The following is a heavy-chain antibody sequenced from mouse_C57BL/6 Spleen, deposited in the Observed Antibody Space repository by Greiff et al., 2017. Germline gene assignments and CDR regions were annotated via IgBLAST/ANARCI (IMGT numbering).Heavy chain of an antibody. D-gene: IGHD1-1*01. CDR2: IDPSDSYT. CDR3: ARITTVVATEEYYFDY. J-gene: IGHJ2*01. CDR1: GYTFTSYW. V-gene: IGHV1-69*01. Sequence: QVQLQQSGAELVMPGASVKLSCKASGYTFTSYWMHWVKQRPGQGLEWIGEIDPSDSYTNYNQKFKGKSTLTVDKSSSTAYMQLSSLTSEDSAVYYCARITTVVATEEYYFDYWGQGTTLTVSS.